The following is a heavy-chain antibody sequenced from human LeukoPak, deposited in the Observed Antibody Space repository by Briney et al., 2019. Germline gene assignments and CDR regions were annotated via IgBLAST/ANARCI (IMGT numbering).Heavy chain of an antibody. CDR1: GGSVTSYY. CDR3: ARDIGNYYDYIYHYYYDY. CDR2: IYNTGST. Sequence: SETLSLTCTVSGGSVTSYYWNWIRQPAGKGLEWVGRIYNTGSTWYNPSLKSRDSMSIDTSKNQFSLKLHSVTAADAAVYYCARDIGNYYDYIYHYYYDYWGQGSLVTVSS. D-gene: IGHD3-22*01. V-gene: IGHV4-4*07. J-gene: IGHJ4*02.